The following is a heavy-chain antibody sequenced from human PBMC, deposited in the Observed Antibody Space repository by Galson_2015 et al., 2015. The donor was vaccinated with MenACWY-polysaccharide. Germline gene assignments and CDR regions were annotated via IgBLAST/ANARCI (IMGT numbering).Heavy chain of an antibody. CDR3: AKGGDWEKSGDYYRLLDD. V-gene: IGHV3-23*01. CDR2: ITGSGGTS. J-gene: IGHJ4*01. CDR1: GFTFSTYW. Sequence: SLRLSCAASGFTFSTYWMTWVRQAPEKGLEWVSAITGSGGTSYYADSVKGRFTISRDNSKNTLYMQMNSLRAEDTAVYYCAKGGDWEKSGDYYRLLDDWGQGTLVAVSS. D-gene: IGHD3-3*01.